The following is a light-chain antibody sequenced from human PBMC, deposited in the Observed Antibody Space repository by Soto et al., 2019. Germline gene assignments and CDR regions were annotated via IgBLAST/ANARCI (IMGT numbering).Light chain of an antibody. Sequence: QSALTQPASVSGSPGQSITISCTGTSSDVGGYNYVSWYQQHPGKAPKLMIYDVSNRPSGVSNRFSGSKSGNTASLTISGLPAEDEADYYCSSYTSSSSLWVFGTGTKLTVL. J-gene: IGLJ1*01. CDR2: DVS. CDR1: SSDVGGYNY. CDR3: SSYTSSSSLWV. V-gene: IGLV2-14*01.